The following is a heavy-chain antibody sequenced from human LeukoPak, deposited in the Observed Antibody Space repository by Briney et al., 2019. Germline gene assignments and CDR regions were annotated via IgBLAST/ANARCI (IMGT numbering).Heavy chain of an antibody. D-gene: IGHD4-23*01. CDR2: IYSGGST. CDR3: ARDYGGNLGWFDP. Sequence: GGSLRLSCAASGFTVSSNYMSWVRQAPGKGLEWVSVIYSGGSTYYADSVKGRFTISRDSSKNTLYLQMNSLRAEDTAVYYCARDYGGNLGWFDPWGQGTLVTVSS. V-gene: IGHV3-53*01. J-gene: IGHJ5*02. CDR1: GFTVSSNY.